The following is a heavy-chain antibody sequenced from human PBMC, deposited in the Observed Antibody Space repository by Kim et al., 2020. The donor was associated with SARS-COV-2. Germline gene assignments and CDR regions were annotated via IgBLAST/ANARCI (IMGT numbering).Heavy chain of an antibody. CDR3: ARFSYYDFWSGYYTGTGRFDP. CDR1: GGSISSGGYS. V-gene: IGHV4-30-2*01. D-gene: IGHD3-3*01. CDR2: IYHSGST. Sequence: SETLSLTCAVSGGSISSGGYSWSWIRQPPGKGLEWIGYIYHSGSTYYNPSLKSRVTISVDRSKNQFSLKLSSVTAADTAVYYCARFSYYDFWSGYYTGTGRFDPWGQGTLVTVSS. J-gene: IGHJ5*02.